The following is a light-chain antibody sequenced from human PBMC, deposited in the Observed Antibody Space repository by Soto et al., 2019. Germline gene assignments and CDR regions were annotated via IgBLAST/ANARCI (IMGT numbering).Light chain of an antibody. J-gene: IGKJ5*01. V-gene: IGKV1-5*03. Sequence: DIQMTQSPSTLSGSVGDRVTITCRASQTISSWLAWYQQKPGKAPKLLIYKASTLKSGVPSRFSGSGSGTEFTLTISSLQPDDFATYYCQQYNTYATFGQGTRLET. CDR1: QTISSW. CDR3: QQYNTYAT. CDR2: KAS.